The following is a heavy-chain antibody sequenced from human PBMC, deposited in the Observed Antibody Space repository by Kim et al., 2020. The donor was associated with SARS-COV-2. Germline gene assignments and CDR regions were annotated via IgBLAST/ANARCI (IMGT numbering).Heavy chain of an antibody. CDR1: GSSVRSSY. CDR3: SRPTVGAAFAY. D-gene: IGHD1-1*01. CDR2: FRDTGST. J-gene: IGHJ4*02. Sequence: GGSLRLSCAVSGSSVRSSYMTWVRQAPGKGLEWVSAFRDTGSTYYADSVKGRFTISRDIPKDTLYLHMNSLRADDTSFYYCSRPTVGAAFAYWGQGSRV. V-gene: IGHV3-53*01.